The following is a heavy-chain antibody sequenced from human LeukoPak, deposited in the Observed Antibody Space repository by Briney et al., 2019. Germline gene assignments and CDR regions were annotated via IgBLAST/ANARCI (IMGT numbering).Heavy chain of an antibody. J-gene: IGHJ4*02. D-gene: IGHD1-26*01. CDR2: INPNSGGT. Sequence: ASVKVSCKASGYTFTGHYIHWVRQAPGQGLEWMGWINPNSGGTKYAQKFQGRVTMTRDTSISTASVELSKLRSDDTAVYSCARDYGFYSGLYFFDYWGQGTLVTVSS. V-gene: IGHV1-2*02. CDR1: GYTFTGHY. CDR3: ARDYGFYSGLYFFDY.